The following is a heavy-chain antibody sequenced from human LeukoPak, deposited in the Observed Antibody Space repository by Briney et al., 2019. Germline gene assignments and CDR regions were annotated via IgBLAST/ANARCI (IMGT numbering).Heavy chain of an antibody. CDR3: ARGVFRYSD. J-gene: IGHJ4*02. CDR1: GLTFRSYC. V-gene: IGHV3-7*04. Sequence: GGSLRLSCAVSGLTFRSYCMAWVRQAPGKGLEWVANINEDGSEKYYADSVKGPFTISRDNAKTSLYVQMNSLRAEDTAVYYCARGVFRYSDWGQGTLVTVSS. CDR2: INEDGSEK. D-gene: IGHD3-9*01.